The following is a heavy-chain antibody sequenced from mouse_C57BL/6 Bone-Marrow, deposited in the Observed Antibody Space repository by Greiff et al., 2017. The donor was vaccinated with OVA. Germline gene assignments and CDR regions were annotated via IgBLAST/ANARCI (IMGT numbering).Heavy chain of an antibody. V-gene: IGHV1-59*01. Sequence: QVQLKQPGAELVRPGTSVKLSCKASGYTFTSYWMHWVKQRPGQGLEWIGVIDPSDSYTNYNQKFKGKATLTVDTSSSTAYMQLSSLTSEDSAVYYCAGPYYYGSSLHWYFDVWGTGTTVTVSS. D-gene: IGHD1-1*01. CDR1: GYTFTSYW. J-gene: IGHJ1*03. CDR2: IDPSDSYT. CDR3: AGPYYYGSSLHWYFDV.